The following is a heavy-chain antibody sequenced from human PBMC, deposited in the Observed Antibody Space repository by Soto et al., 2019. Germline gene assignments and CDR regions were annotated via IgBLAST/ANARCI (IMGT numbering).Heavy chain of an antibody. D-gene: IGHD5-12*01. CDR1: AASISGYH. V-gene: IGHV4-59*08. J-gene: IGHJ4*02. CDR2: ISYSGAT. Sequence: SETLPLTCTVSAASISGYHWSWIRQFPGKGLECLGYISYSGATNYNPSLKSRVTMSIDTSKNQFSLQLNSVTAADTAVYYCARRYAPGLDYWGQGTLVTVS. CDR3: ARRYAPGLDY.